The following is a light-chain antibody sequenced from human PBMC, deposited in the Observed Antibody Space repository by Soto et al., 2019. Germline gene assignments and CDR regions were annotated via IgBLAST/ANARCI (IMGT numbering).Light chain of an antibody. CDR1: QSVSDY. CDR2: DAS. Sequence: VLTQSPATRSLSSGERAPLSCRASQSVSDYLAWYQQKPGQAPRIVIYDASNRATGIPARFSGSGSGTDFTLTISSLEPEDFAVYYCQQRCKWPLTFGGGTKVDIK. CDR3: QQRCKWPLT. V-gene: IGKV3-11*01. J-gene: IGKJ4*01.